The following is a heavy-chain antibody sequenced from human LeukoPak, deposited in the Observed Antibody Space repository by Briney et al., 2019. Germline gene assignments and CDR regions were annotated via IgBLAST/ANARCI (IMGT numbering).Heavy chain of an antibody. CDR1: GGSFSGYY. V-gene: IGHV4-34*01. CDR2: INHSGST. Sequence: NPSETLSLTCAVYGGSFSGYYWSWIRQPPGKGLEWIGEINHSGSTNYNPSLKSRVTISVDTSKNQFSLKLSSVTAADTAVYYCARESYYYYGMDVWGQGTTVTVSS. CDR3: ARESYYYYGMDV. J-gene: IGHJ6*02.